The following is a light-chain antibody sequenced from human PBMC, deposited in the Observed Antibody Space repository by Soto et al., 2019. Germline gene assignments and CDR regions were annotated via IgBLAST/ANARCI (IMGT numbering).Light chain of an antibody. CDR2: DVT. V-gene: IGLV2-14*01. CDR1: SSDFGAYNY. J-gene: IGLJ1*01. CDR3: SSYTSSSTPYV. Sequence: QSVLTQPASVSGSPGQSITISCTGTSSDFGAYNYVSWYQQHPVKAPKLMIYDVTNRPPGVSDRFSGSKSGNTASLTISGLQAEDEADYYCSSYTSSSTPYVFGTGTKVTVL.